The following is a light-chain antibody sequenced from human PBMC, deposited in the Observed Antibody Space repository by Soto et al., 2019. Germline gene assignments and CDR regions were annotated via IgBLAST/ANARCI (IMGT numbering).Light chain of an antibody. J-gene: IGKJ1*01. CDR3: QQSFSSPPWT. CDR1: QGISNH. V-gene: IGKV1-39*01. CDR2: AAS. Sequence: DIQMTQSPSSLSASVGDRVTITCRASQGISNHLAWFQQKPGKAPNLLIYAASSLHSGVPSRFSGSGSGTDFTLTISSLQPEDFATYYCQQSFSSPPWTFGQGTKVEIK.